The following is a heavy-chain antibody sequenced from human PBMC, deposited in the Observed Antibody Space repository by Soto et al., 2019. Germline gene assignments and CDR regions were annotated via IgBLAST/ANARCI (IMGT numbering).Heavy chain of an antibody. J-gene: IGHJ4*02. Sequence: AETLSLTCAVYGGSFSGYYWSWIRQPPGKGLEWIGEINHSGSTNYNPSLKSRVTISVDTSKNQFSLKLSSVTAADTAVYYCARTKVVPAAKTYDFWSGYYPLYYFDYWGQGTLVTVSS. V-gene: IGHV4-34*01. CDR1: GGSFSGYY. D-gene: IGHD3-3*01. CDR3: ARTKVVPAAKTYDFWSGYYPLYYFDY. CDR2: INHSGST.